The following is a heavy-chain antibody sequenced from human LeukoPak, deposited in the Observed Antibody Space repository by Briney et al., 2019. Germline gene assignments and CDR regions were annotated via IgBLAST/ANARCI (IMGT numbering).Heavy chain of an antibody. CDR3: ASLKVRGHYFDY. J-gene: IGHJ4*02. V-gene: IGHV4-38-2*02. D-gene: IGHD3-10*01. Sequence: SETLSLTCTVSGYSISSGYYWGWIRQPPGKGPEWIGSIYHSGSTYYNPSLKSRVSIVVNTSKKQFSLSLSSVTAADTAVYYCASLKVRGHYFDYWGQGTLVTVSS. CDR2: IYHSGST. CDR1: GYSISSGYY.